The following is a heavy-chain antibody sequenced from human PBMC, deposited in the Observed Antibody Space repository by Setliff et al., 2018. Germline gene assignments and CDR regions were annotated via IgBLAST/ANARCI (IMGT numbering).Heavy chain of an antibody. CDR2: IDWDDDK. CDR1: GFSLSTSGMC. D-gene: IGHD3-3*01. V-gene: IGHV2-5*08. J-gene: IGHJ4*02. Sequence: SGPTLVNPTQTLTLTCTFSGFSLSTSGMCVSWIRQPPGKALEWLARIDWDDDKRYNPSLNSRLAIARDTSKNQVVLTMTNMDPVDTATYYCARCITIFGVVIPNAFDYWGQGTLVTVSS. CDR3: ARCITIFGVVIPNAFDY.